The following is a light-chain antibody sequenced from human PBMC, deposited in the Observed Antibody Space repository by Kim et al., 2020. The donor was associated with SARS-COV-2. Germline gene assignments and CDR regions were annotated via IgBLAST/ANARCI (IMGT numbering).Light chain of an antibody. CDR1: EDIKYY. V-gene: IGKV1-33*01. Sequence: ASVGDTVTVTCQASEDIKYYLNWYQQKPGTAPKLLIYDASKLHSGVPARFSGSGYGTDFTLTIRSLQPEDYATYFCQQFHLLPLTFGGGTKVDIK. CDR3: QQFHLLPLT. CDR2: DAS. J-gene: IGKJ4*01.